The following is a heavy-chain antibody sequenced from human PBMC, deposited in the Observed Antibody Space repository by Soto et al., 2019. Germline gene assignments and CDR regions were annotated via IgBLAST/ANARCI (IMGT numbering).Heavy chain of an antibody. V-gene: IGHV1-18*01. CDR2: ISAYNGNT. Sequence: ASVKVSCKASGYTFTSYGISWVRQAPGQGLEWMGWISAYNGNTNYAQKLQGRVTMTTDKSTRTAYLELRSLRSGNTAVNYCARESLYDYVWGSYRSLGDYWGQGTLVTVSS. J-gene: IGHJ4*02. D-gene: IGHD3-16*02. CDR3: ARESLYDYVWGSYRSLGDY. CDR1: GYTFTSYG.